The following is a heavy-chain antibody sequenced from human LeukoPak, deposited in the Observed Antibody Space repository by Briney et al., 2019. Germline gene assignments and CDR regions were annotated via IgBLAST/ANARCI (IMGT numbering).Heavy chain of an antibody. CDR1: GYSISRGHD. D-gene: IGHD3-22*01. CDR3: ARVLYDTRTFDY. J-gene: IGHJ4*02. Sequence: PSETLSLTCDVSGYSISRGHDWASTRQTPGKGLQYIGMIYSTGDAYYSLSLKSRVTMSVDTSKTQFSLQLTSVTGADTAIYYCARVLYDTRTFDYWGQGTLVTVSS. V-gene: IGHV4-38-2*01. CDR2: IYSTGDA.